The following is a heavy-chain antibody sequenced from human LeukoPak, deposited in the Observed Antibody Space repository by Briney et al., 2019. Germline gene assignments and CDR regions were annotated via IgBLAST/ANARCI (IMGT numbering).Heavy chain of an antibody. V-gene: IGHV1-2*02. CDR3: ARGGGSGWYGRVVHYFDY. J-gene: IGHJ4*02. CDR2: INPNSGGT. Sequence: ASVKVSCKASGYTFTGYYMHWVRQAPGQGLEWMGWINPNSGGTNYAQKFQGRVTMTRDTSISTAYMELSRLRSDDTAVYYCARGGGSGWYGRVVHYFDYWGQGTLVTVS. CDR1: GYTFTGYY. D-gene: IGHD6-19*01.